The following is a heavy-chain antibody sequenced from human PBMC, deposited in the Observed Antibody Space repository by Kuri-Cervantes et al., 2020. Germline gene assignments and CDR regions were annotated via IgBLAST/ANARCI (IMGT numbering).Heavy chain of an antibody. J-gene: IGHJ4*02. D-gene: IGHD5-12*01. CDR1: GDSVSSNSAA. V-gene: IGHV6-1*01. CDR3: AREIPVATIRVFDF. Sequence: SCAISGDSVSSNSAAWGWIRQSPSRGLEWLGRTYYRSKWYNDYAVSVKSRITINPDTSKNQFSLQLNSVTPEDTAVYYCAREIPVATIRVFDFWGQGTLVTVSS. CDR2: TYYRSKWYN.